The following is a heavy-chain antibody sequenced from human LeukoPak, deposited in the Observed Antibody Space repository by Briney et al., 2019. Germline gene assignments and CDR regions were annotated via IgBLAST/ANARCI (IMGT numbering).Heavy chain of an antibody. CDR3: TRYRAEYFQQ. CDR1: GFTLGTYS. J-gene: IGHJ1*01. CDR2: ISSSGSYI. Sequence: GGSLRLSCAASGFTLGTYSMNWVRQAPGKGLEWVSSISSSGSYIYYADSVKGRFTISRDNAKNSLYLQMNSLRAEDTAVYYCTRYRAEYFQQWGQGPLVTVSS. V-gene: IGHV3-21*01. D-gene: IGHD1-26*01.